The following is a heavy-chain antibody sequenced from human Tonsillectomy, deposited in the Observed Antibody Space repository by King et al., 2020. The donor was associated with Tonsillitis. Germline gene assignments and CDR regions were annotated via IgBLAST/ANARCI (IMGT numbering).Heavy chain of an antibody. CDR1: GFTFSNYA. CDR3: ATAIETTANFDY. D-gene: IGHD4-11*01. Sequence: VQLVESGGAVVQPGRSLRLSCAASGFTFSNYAMHWVRQAPGKGLEWVAVISYDENTKYYADSVKGRFTISRDNSKSTLYLQMNSLRPEDTAIYYCATAIETTANFDYWGQGTLVNVSS. J-gene: IGHJ4*02. CDR2: ISYDENTK. V-gene: IGHV3-30*04.